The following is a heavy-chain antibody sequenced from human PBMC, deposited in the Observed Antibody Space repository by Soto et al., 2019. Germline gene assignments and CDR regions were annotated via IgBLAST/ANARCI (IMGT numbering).Heavy chain of an antibody. V-gene: IGHV1-69*01. J-gene: IGHJ4*02. Sequence: QVQLVQSGAEVRKPGSSVKVSCKASGGTFSRHGISWVRQAPGQGLEWMGGIIPIFGTANHAQKFQGRVTITADESTSTAYMELSSLRSEDTALYYCARGWGYDNNDYYYAYWGQGTLVIVSS. CDR2: IIPIFGTA. D-gene: IGHD3-22*01. CDR1: GGTFSRHG. CDR3: ARGWGYDNNDYYYAY.